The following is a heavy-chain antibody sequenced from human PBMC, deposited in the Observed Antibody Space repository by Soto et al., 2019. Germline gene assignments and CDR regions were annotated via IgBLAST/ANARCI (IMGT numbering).Heavy chain of an antibody. CDR1: GGSISSTHS. J-gene: IGHJ3*01. Sequence: QVQLQESGPGLVKPSGTLSLTCAVSGGSISSTHSWTWVRQSPGKGLEYIGEISHSGTSNSNPSLTSRVTLSVDKSKNHFSLPLTSVTAADTAVYYCARVVLTITRSAFDAWGQGTLVIVSS. D-gene: IGHD3-9*01. CDR2: ISHSGTS. CDR3: ARVVLTITRSAFDA. V-gene: IGHV4-4*02.